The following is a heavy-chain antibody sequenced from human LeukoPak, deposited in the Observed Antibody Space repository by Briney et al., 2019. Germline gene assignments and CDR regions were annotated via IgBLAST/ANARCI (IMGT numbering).Heavy chain of an antibody. D-gene: IGHD1-26*01. J-gene: IGHJ4*02. Sequence: GGSLRLSCAASGFTFSSYSMNWVRQAPGKGREWVAFISSSSSTIYHPDSGKVRCTISRDNAKNSLYLQMNSLRAEDTAVYYCARDRGGSYSAIDYWGQGTLVTVSS. CDR3: ARDRGGSYSAIDY. V-gene: IGHV3-48*04. CDR1: GFTFSSYS. CDR2: ISSSSSTI.